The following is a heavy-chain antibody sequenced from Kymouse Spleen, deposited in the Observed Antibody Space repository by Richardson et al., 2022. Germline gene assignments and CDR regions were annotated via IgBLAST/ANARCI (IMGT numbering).Heavy chain of an antibody. CDR1: GGSVSSGSYY. Sequence: QVQLQESGPGLVKPSETLSLTCTVSGGSVSSGSYYWSWIRQPPGKGLEWIGYIYYSGSTNYNPSLKSRVTISVDTSKNQFSLKLSSVTAADTAVYYCATYYDFWSGYSPYYYYGMDVWGQGTTVTVSS. V-gene: IGHV4-61*01. J-gene: IGHJ6*02. CDR3: ATYYDFWSGYSPYYYYGMDV. D-gene: IGHD3-3*01. CDR2: IYYSGST.